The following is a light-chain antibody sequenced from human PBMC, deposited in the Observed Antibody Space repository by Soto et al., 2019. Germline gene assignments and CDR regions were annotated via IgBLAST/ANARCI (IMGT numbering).Light chain of an antibody. CDR1: SSDVGGYNY. V-gene: IGLV2-14*03. J-gene: IGLJ1*01. Sequence: QSALTQPAAVSGSPGQSITISCTGTSSDVGGYNYVSWYQQHPGKAPQLILYDVSDRPSGVSNRFSGSKSGNTASLTISGLQAEDEADYYCSSYSTSSTVFGTGTKLTVL. CDR2: DVS. CDR3: SSYSTSSTV.